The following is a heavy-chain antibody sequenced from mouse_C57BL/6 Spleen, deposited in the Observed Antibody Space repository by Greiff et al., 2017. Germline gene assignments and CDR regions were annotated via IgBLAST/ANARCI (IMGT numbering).Heavy chain of an antibody. Sequence: QVQLQQPGAELVKPGASVKLSCKASGYTFTSYWMQWVKQRPGQGLEWIGEIDPSDSYTNYNQKFKGKATLTVDTSSSTAYMQRSSLTSEDSAVYYCARSRAAQATTTLYARDYWGQGTSVTVSS. J-gene: IGHJ4*01. CDR3: ARSRAAQATTTLYARDY. D-gene: IGHD3-2*02. CDR1: GYTFTSYW. V-gene: IGHV1-50*01. CDR2: IDPSDSYT.